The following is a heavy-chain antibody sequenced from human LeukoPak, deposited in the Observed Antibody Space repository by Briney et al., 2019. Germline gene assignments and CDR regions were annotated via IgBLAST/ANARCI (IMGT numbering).Heavy chain of an antibody. D-gene: IGHD6-13*01. V-gene: IGHV1-2*02. CDR2: INPNSGGT. Sequence: GGPVKVSCKASGYTFTGYYMHWVRQAPGQGLEWMGWINPNSGGTNYAQKFQGRVTMTRDTSISTAYMELSRLRSDDTAVCYCARSWAALIAAAGDYWGQGTLVTVSS. J-gene: IGHJ4*02. CDR3: ARSWAALIAAAGDY. CDR1: GYTFTGYY.